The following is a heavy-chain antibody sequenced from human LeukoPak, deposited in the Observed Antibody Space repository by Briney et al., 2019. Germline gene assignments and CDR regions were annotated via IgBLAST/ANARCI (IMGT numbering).Heavy chain of an antibody. D-gene: IGHD5-24*01. Sequence: SQTLSLTCAVSGGSISSGGYSWSWIRQPPGKGLEWIGYIYHSGSTYYNPSLKSRVTISVDRSKNQFSLKLSSVTAADTAVYYCARDRNGYNYHDYWGQGTLVTVSP. CDR2: IYHSGST. CDR1: GGSISSGGYS. J-gene: IGHJ4*02. CDR3: ARDRNGYNYHDY. V-gene: IGHV4-30-2*01.